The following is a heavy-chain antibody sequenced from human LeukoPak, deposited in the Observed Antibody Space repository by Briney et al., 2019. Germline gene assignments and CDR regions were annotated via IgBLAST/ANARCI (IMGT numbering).Heavy chain of an antibody. Sequence: PGGSLRLSCAASGFTFSSDAMSWVRQAPGKGLEWVSAISGSGGSTYYADSVKGRFTISRDNSNNTLYLQMNSLRAEDTAVYYCAKALLMDDAFDIWGQGTMVTVSS. CDR2: ISGSGGST. D-gene: IGHD2-8*01. V-gene: IGHV3-23*01. CDR1: GFTFSSDA. CDR3: AKALLMDDAFDI. J-gene: IGHJ3*02.